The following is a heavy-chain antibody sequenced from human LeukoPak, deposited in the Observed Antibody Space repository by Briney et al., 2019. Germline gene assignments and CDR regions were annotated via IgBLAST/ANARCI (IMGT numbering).Heavy chain of an antibody. CDR1: SGSISSGSYY. J-gene: IGHJ4*02. CDR3: ARSASLLRGYSYDTASFDY. Sequence: SETLSLTCGVSSGSISSGSYYWSWIRQPAGKGLEWIGRIYTSGSTNYNPSLKSRVTISVDTSKNQFSLKLSSVTAADTAVYYCARSASLLRGYSYDTASFDYWGQGTLVTVSS. CDR2: IYTSGST. D-gene: IGHD5-18*01. V-gene: IGHV4-61*02.